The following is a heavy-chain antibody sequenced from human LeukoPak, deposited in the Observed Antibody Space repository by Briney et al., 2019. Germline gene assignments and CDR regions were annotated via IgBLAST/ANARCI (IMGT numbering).Heavy chain of an antibody. CDR3: AKGGGSSGYYTHLDS. D-gene: IGHD3-3*01. CDR1: GFTVDSNY. Sequence: GGSLRLSCAASGFTVDSNYMTWVRQAPGKGLEWVSVIYSGGSTYYADSVRGRFTISRDNSKNTLYLQMNSLRAEDTAVYYCAKGGGSSGYYTHLDSWGQRTLVTVSS. J-gene: IGHJ4*02. CDR2: IYSGGST. V-gene: IGHV3-66*01.